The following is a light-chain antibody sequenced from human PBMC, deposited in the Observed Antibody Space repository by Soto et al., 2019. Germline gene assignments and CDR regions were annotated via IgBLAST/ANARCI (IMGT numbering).Light chain of an antibody. V-gene: IGKV1-39*01. Sequence: DIQMTQSPPSLSASVGDRVTITCRASQSISKYLNWYQQKPGKAPKSLIYAASSLQSGVPARFSGSESGTNFSLTISALQPEDSATYFCQQTYITSFTFGPGTKV. CDR2: AAS. CDR1: QSISKY. CDR3: QQTYITSFT. J-gene: IGKJ3*01.